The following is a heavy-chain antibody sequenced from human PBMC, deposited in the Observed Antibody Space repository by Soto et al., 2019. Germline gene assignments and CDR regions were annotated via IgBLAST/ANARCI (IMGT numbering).Heavy chain of an antibody. Sequence: GGSLRLSCAASGFTFSSYGMHWVRQAPGKGLEWVAVIWYDGSNKYYADSVNGRFTISRDNSKNTLYLPMNSLRAEDTAVYYCARDGEPYCSSTSCYGNYFDYWGQGTLVTVSS. CDR3: ARDGEPYCSSTSCYGNYFDY. CDR1: GFTFSSYG. J-gene: IGHJ4*02. CDR2: IWYDGSNK. D-gene: IGHD2-2*01. V-gene: IGHV3-33*01.